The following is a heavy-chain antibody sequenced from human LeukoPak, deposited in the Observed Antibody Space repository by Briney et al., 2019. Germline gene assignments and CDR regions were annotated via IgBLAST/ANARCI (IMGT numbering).Heavy chain of an antibody. Sequence: PGGSLRLSCAASGFTFSSYSMNWDRQAPGKGLEWVSYIGTSSRTIYYADSVKGRFTTSRDNAKNSLYLQMNSLRDKDTAVYYCARHDYGGNSGDYWGQGTLVTVSS. CDR3: ARHDYGGNSGDY. D-gene: IGHD4-23*01. V-gene: IGHV3-48*02. J-gene: IGHJ4*02. CDR2: IGTSSRTI. CDR1: GFTFSSYS.